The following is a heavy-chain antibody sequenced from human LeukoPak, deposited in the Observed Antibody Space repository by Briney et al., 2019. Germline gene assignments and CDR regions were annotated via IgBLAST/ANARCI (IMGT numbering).Heavy chain of an antibody. CDR3: ARVGDXAGTXWXFDX. Sequence: SETLSLTCTVSGYSISSGYYWGWIRQPPGKGLEWIGSIYHSGSTYYNPSLKRRVTISVDTAKNQFSLKLSSVTAADTPVYHCARVGDXAGTXWXFDXWG. CDR1: GYSISSGYY. CDR2: IYHSGST. V-gene: IGHV4-38-2*02. D-gene: IGHD2-21*01. J-gene: IGHJ4*01.